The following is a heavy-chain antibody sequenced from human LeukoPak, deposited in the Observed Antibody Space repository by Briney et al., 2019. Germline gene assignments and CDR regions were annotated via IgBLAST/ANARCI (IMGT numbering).Heavy chain of an antibody. CDR2: IYVTGTT. Sequence: SETLSLTCTVSGGSISTNYWNWIRQPAGKGLEWIGRIYVTGTTYYNPSLKSRLTMSVDASRNQFFLNLSSVTAADTAVYYRARGGPDLAREYFQYWGQGTLVTVS. D-gene: IGHD5-12*01. V-gene: IGHV4-4*07. CDR3: ARGGPDLAREYFQY. CDR1: GGSISTNY. J-gene: IGHJ1*01.